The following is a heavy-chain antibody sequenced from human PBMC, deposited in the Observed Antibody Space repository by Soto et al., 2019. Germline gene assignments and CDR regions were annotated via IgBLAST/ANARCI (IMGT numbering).Heavy chain of an antibody. CDR3: ARSPPRYYYGSGSYLGGFDY. J-gene: IGHJ4*02. Sequence: PSETLSLTCTVSGGSVSSGIYYWIWIRQPPGKGLDRIGYIYYSGSTNYNPSLKSRVTISVDTSKNQFSLKLSSVTAADTAVYYCARSPPRYYYGSGSYLGGFDYWGQGTLVTVSS. V-gene: IGHV4-61*01. CDR1: GGSVSSGIYY. CDR2: IYYSGST. D-gene: IGHD3-10*01.